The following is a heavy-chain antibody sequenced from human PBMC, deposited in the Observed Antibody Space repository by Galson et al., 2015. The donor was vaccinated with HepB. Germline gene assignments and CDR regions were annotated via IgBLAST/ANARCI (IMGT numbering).Heavy chain of an antibody. Sequence: SLRLSCAASGFTFSGYGMHWVRQAPGKGLEWVALISYDGSNKYYSDSVKGRFTISRDNSKNTLYLQMNSLRTEDTAVYYCAREVTPVITPAGVYLDYWGQGNLVTVSS. V-gene: IGHV3-33*01. CDR1: GFTFSGYG. D-gene: IGHD4-23*01. J-gene: IGHJ4*02. CDR2: ISYDGSNK. CDR3: AREVTPVITPAGVYLDY.